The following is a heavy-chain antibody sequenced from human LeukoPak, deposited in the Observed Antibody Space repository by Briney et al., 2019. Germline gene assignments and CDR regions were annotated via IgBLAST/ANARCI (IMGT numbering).Heavy chain of an antibody. Sequence: GGSLRLSCAASGFTFSSYGMHGVRQAPGKGLEWVAFIRYDGSNKYYADSVKGRFTISRDNSKNTLYLQMNSLRAEDTAVYYCAKDHWGIAVAGTEGFFDYWGQGTLVTVSS. CDR1: GFTFSSYG. CDR2: IRYDGSNK. V-gene: IGHV3-30*02. J-gene: IGHJ4*02. CDR3: AKDHWGIAVAGTEGFFDY. D-gene: IGHD6-19*01.